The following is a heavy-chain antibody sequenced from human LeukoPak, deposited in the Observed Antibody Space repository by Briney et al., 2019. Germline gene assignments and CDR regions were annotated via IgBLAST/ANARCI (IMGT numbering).Heavy chain of an antibody. V-gene: IGHV4-39*01. CDR1: GGSISSSSYY. CDR2: IYYSGST. J-gene: IGHJ5*02. Sequence: SETLSLTCTVSGGSISSSSYYWGWIRQPPGTGLEWLGSIYYSGSTYYNPSLKSRVTISVDTSKNQFSLKLSSVTAADTAVYYCARHAHPLSGWFDPWGQGTLVTVSS. CDR3: ARHAHPLSGWFDP.